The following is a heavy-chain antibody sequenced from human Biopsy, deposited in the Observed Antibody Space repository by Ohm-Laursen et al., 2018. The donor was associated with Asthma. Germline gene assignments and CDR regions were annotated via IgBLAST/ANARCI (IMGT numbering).Heavy chain of an antibody. V-gene: IGHV1-69*13. J-gene: IGHJ4*02. CDR1: GGTFSSYA. D-gene: IGHD7-27*01. CDR2: IIPIFGTA. Sequence: ASVKVSCKASGGTFSSYAISWVRQAPGQGLEWMGGIIPIFGTANYAQKFQGRVTIIADESTSTAYMELSSLRSEDTAVYYCARSSHINWGGYFDYWGQGTLVTVSS. CDR3: ARSSHINWGGYFDY.